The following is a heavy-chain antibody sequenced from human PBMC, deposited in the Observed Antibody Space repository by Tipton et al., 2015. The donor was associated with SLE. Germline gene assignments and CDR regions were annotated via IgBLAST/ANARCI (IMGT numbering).Heavy chain of an antibody. V-gene: IGHV4-31*03. CDR1: GGSISSDDYY. J-gene: IGHJ4*02. CDR3: ARGGVGGYDYFDY. CDR2: IYKSGDT. Sequence: TLSLTCTVSGGSISSDDYYWTWVRQHPGKGLEWIGHIYKSGDTHYNPSLKSRVTTSVDTSKNQFSLKLSSVTAADTAVYYCARGGVGGYDYFDYWGQGTLVTVSS. D-gene: IGHD5-12*01.